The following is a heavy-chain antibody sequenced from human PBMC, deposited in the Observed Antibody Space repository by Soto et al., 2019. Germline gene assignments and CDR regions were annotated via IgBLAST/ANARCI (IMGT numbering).Heavy chain of an antibody. Sequence: PXETLSLPFTVSSGSISSSAHDWGWIRQPPGKRLEWIGNIFYSGSTYYNPSLKSRVTISVDTSKNQFSLKLNSVTAADTAVYYCARRHYYGDNAPFDAWGQGSLVTVSS. J-gene: IGHJ5*02. V-gene: IGHV4-39*01. CDR1: SGSISSSAHD. CDR3: ARRHYYGDNAPFDA. D-gene: IGHD4-17*01. CDR2: IFYSGST.